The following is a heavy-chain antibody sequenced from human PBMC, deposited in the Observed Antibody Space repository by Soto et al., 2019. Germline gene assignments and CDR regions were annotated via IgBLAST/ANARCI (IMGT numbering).Heavy chain of an antibody. CDR1: GYTFTSDA. J-gene: IGHJ4*02. CDR3: ARGRGVRRGRRWALHRDS. V-gene: IGHV1-3*04. Sequence: QVQLVQSGAEARRPGASVKVFCKASGYTFTSDAIHWVRRAPGQSREWMGWIYTDNGNTRYSQKFQGRVTFTRDTSASTAYKEVSSLTSEDTAVYYCARGRGVRRGRRWALHRDSWGQGTLVTVSS. CDR2: IYTDNGNT. D-gene: IGHD2-15*01.